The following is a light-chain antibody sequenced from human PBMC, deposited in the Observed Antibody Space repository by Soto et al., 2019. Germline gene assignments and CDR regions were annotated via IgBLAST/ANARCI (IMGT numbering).Light chain of an antibody. J-gene: IGKJ4*01. Sequence: EIVMTQSPATLSVSPGVRATLSCRASQSVSSNLAWYQQKPGQAPRLLNYGASTRATGLPARFSGSVSGTEFTLTSRSLQSEDFAVYYCQQYKNWPLTVGGGTRVEIK. CDR3: QQYKNWPLT. CDR2: GAS. CDR1: QSVSSN. V-gene: IGKV3-15*01.